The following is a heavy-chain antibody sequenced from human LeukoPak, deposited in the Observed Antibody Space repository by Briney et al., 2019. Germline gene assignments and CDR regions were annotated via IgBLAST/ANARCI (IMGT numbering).Heavy chain of an antibody. Sequence: GRSLRLSCAASGFSFSNYGMHWVRQAPGKGLEWVAVISYDGSYKNYADSVKGRFTISRDNSKDTLNLQMNSLRAEDTAVYYCARDRGWFGFDPWGQGTLVTVSS. CDR3: ARDRGWFGFDP. CDR2: ISYDGSYK. CDR1: GFSFSNYG. D-gene: IGHD3-10*01. V-gene: IGHV3-30*03. J-gene: IGHJ5*02.